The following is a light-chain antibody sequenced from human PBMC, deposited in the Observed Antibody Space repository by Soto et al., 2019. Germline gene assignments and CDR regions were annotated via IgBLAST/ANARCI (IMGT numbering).Light chain of an antibody. CDR1: QSVSSN. CDR2: GAS. Sequence: EIVMTQSPATLSVSPGERATLSCRASQSVSSNLAWYQQKPGQAPRLLIYGASTRATGIPARFSGSGSGTEFTLTISSLQSEDFAVYYCQQYNNWSRVFSPGTKVDIK. J-gene: IGKJ3*01. V-gene: IGKV3-15*01. CDR3: QQYNNWSRV.